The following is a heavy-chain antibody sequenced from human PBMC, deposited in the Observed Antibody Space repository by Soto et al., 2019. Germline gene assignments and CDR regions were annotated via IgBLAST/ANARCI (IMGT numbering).Heavy chain of an antibody. V-gene: IGHV3-73*01. D-gene: IGHD3-3*01. CDR2: IRSKANSYAT. CDR3: TIRVPYYYGMDV. J-gene: IGHJ6*02. Sequence: PGGSLRLSCAASGFTFSGSAMHWVRQASGKGLEWVGRIRSKANSYATAYAASVKGRFTISRDDSKNTAYLQMNSLKTEDTAVYYCTIRVPYYYGMDVWGQGTTVTVSS. CDR1: GFTFSGSA.